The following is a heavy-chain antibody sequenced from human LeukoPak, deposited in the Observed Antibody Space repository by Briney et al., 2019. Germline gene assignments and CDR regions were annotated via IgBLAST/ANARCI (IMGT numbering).Heavy chain of an antibody. CDR1: GFTFDDYG. Sequence: RSGGSLRLSCAASGFTFDDYGMSWVRQAPGKGLEWVSGINWNGGSTGYADSVKGRFTISRDNAKNSLYLQMNSLRAEDTALYYCARDGRGSGYYDKNDYWGQGTLVTVSS. CDR3: ARDGRGSGYYDKNDY. J-gene: IGHJ4*02. V-gene: IGHV3-20*04. CDR2: INWNGGST. D-gene: IGHD3-3*01.